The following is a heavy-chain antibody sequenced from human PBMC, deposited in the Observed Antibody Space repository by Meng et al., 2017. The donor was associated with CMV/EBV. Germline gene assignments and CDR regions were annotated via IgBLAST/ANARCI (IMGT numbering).Heavy chain of an antibody. CDR3: ARESMVRGED. CDR1: GGSFSGYY. D-gene: IGHD3-10*01. CDR2: INHSGST. J-gene: IGHJ4*02. Sequence: QCWGAGLLTPSEPPSLTCAVYGGSFSGYYWSWIRQPPGKGLEWIGEINHSGSTNYNPSLKSRVTISVDTSKNQFSLKLSSVTAADTAVYYCARESMVRGEDWGQGTLVTVSS. V-gene: IGHV4-34*01.